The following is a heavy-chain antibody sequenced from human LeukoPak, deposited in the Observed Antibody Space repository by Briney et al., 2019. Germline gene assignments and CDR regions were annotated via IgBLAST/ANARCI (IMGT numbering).Heavy chain of an antibody. D-gene: IGHD2-2*01. J-gene: IGHJ4*02. CDR3: ATIGATMPTY. CDR1: GFTFGSYW. V-gene: IGHV3-74*01. CDR2: INSDGSST. Sequence: PGGSLRLSCAASGFTFGSYWMHWVRQAPGKGLVWVSRINSDGSSTNYADSVKGRFTISRDNAKNTLYLQMNSLRAEDTAVYYCATIGATMPTYWGQGTLVTVSS.